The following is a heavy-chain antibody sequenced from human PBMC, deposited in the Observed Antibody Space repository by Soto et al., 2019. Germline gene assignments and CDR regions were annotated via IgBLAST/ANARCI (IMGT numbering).Heavy chain of an antibody. V-gene: IGHV3-23*01. Sequence: DVQLLESGGGLVQPEGSLRLSCAASGFTFISYAMGWVRQGPGKGLEWVAVVSIGGSTHYADSVRGRFTISRDNSNNTLSLQMNSLTAEDTAVYFCAKRRGAGGHFDYWGQGALVTISS. CDR3: AKRRGAGGHFDY. CDR2: VSIGGST. CDR1: GFTFISYA. J-gene: IGHJ4*02. D-gene: IGHD2-15*01.